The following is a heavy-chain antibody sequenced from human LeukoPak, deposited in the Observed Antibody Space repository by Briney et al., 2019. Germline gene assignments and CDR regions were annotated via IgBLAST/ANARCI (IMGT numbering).Heavy chain of an antibody. D-gene: IGHD6-19*01. CDR2: IRYDGSNK. J-gene: IGHJ4*02. CDR1: GFTFSSYG. Sequence: GGSLRLSCAASGFTFSSYGMHWVRQAPGKGLEWVAFIRYDGSNKYYADSVKGRFTISRDNSKNTLYLQMNSLRAEDTAVYYCAKGGGRWLVSWGVFDYWGQGTLVTVSS. V-gene: IGHV3-30*02. CDR3: AKGGGRWLVSWGVFDY.